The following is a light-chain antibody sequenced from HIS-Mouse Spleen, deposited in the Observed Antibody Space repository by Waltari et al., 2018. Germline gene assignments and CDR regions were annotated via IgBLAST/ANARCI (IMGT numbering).Light chain of an antibody. CDR3: QQLNSYPPT. V-gene: IGKV1-9*01. Sequence: DIQLTQSPSFLSASVGDRVTITCRASQGISSYLAWYQQKPGTAPKLLIYAASTVQSGVPSRVSGSGSGTEFTLTISSLQPEDFATYYCQQLNSYPPTFGQGTKVEIK. CDR1: QGISSY. J-gene: IGKJ1*01. CDR2: AAS.